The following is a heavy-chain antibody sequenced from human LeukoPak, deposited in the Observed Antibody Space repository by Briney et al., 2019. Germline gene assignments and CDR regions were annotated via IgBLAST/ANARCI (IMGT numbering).Heavy chain of an antibody. Sequence: SETLSLTCNVSGGSISSSSYYWGSIRQPAGKGLEWVGTIYYSGNTYYNPSLKSRATISVDTSKNQFSLKLTSVTAADTAVYYCTCGYYSRGDYWGQGTLVTVSS. J-gene: IGHJ4*02. CDR1: GGSISSSSYY. D-gene: IGHD3-22*01. CDR3: TCGYYSRGDY. V-gene: IGHV4-39*01. CDR2: IYYSGNT.